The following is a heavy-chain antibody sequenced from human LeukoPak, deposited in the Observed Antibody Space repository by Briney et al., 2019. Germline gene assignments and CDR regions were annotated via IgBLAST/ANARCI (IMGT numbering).Heavy chain of an antibody. D-gene: IGHD2-2*02. CDR2: ISPDSGDT. V-gene: IGHV1-2*02. Sequence: ASVKVSCKASGYTFGDFYIHWVRQAPGQGLEWMGWISPDSGDTYYAQNFQGRVTMTRNTSISTAYMELSSLRSEDTAVYYCARGLDIVVVPAAISYYYYYMDVWGKGTTVTVSS. CDR3: ARGLDIVVVPAAISYYYYYMDV. CDR1: GYTFGDFY. J-gene: IGHJ6*03.